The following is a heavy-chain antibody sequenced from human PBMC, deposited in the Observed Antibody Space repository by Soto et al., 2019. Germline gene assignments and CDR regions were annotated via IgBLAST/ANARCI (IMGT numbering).Heavy chain of an antibody. CDR3: ARLGGYCTITSCYGYYGMDV. CDR2: FYYSGST. Sequence: SETLSLTCAVYGGSFSGYYWTWIRQPPGKGLEWIGTFYYSGSTYYNPSLESRVTISVDTSKNQFSLKVSSVTAADTAVYYCARLGGYCTITSCYGYYGMDVWGQGTTVTVSS. CDR1: GGSFSGYY. J-gene: IGHJ6*02. V-gene: IGHV4-34*01. D-gene: IGHD2-2*01.